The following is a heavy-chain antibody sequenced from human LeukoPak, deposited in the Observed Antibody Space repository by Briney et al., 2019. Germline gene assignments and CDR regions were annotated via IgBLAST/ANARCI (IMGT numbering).Heavy chain of an antibody. CDR2: ISGSGGST. CDR1: GFIFSRHW. V-gene: IGHV3-23*01. CDR3: AKDAGSGSYYSDWFDP. J-gene: IGHJ5*02. Sequence: GGSLRLSCEASGFIFSRHWLTWVRQAPGKGLEWVSAISGSGGSTYYADSVKGRFTISRDNSKNTLYLQMNSLRAEDTAVYYCAKDAGSGSYYSDWFDPWGQGTLVTVSS. D-gene: IGHD3-10*01.